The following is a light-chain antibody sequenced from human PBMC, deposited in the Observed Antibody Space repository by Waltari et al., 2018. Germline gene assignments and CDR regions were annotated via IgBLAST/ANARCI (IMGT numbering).Light chain of an antibody. CDR1: QGISRA. CDR2: NAS. J-gene: IGKJ2*01. CDR3: QQFNTYPDT. V-gene: IGKV1-13*02. Sequence: AIQLTQSPSSLSASVGDRITITCRASQGISRALAWYQPKPGKAPKVLIYNASTLKSGVPSRFSGGGFGTDFTLTISSLQPEDFATYYCQQFNTYPDTFGQGTKVAIK.